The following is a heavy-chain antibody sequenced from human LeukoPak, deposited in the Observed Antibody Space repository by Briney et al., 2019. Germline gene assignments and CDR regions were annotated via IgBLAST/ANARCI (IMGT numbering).Heavy chain of an antibody. CDR2: INHSGST. Sequence: KASETLSLTCAVYGGSFSGYYWSWTRQPPGKGLEWIGEINHSGSTNYNPSLKSRVTISVDTSKNQFSLKLSSVTAADTAVYYCARGLRVTSRYFDYWGQGTLVTVSS. D-gene: IGHD2-21*02. J-gene: IGHJ4*02. CDR3: ARGLRVTSRYFDY. V-gene: IGHV4-34*01. CDR1: GGSFSGYY.